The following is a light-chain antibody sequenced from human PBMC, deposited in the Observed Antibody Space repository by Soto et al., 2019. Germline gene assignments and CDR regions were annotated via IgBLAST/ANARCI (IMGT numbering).Light chain of an antibody. CDR1: ALPKQY. V-gene: IGLV3-25*02. CDR2: KDS. CDR3: QSADSSGTYYV. Sequence: SALTQPPSVSVSPGQTARITCSGDALPKQYAYWYQQKPGQAPVLVIYKDSERPSGIPERFSGSSSGTTVTLTISGVQAEDEADYYCQSADSSGTYYVFGTGTKVTVL. J-gene: IGLJ1*01.